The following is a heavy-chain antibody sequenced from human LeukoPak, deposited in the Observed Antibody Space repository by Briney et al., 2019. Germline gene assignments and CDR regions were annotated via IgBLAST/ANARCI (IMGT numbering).Heavy chain of an antibody. Sequence: GGSLRLSCAASGFTFSSYAMNWVRQAPGKGLEWVSGITGSGGSRYYADSVKGRFTISRDNSKSTLYLQMNSLRAEDTAVYYRAKQYYDILTTSDYWGQGTLVTVSS. CDR3: AKQYYDILTTSDY. V-gene: IGHV3-23*01. CDR2: ITGSGGSR. J-gene: IGHJ4*02. D-gene: IGHD3-9*01. CDR1: GFTFSSYA.